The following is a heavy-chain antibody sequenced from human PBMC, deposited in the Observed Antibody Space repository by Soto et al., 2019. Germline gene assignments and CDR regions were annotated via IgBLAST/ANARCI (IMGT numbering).Heavy chain of an antibody. CDR2: INAGNGNT. J-gene: IGHJ4*02. V-gene: IGHV1-3*01. CDR1: GYTFTSYA. Sequence: ASVKVSCKASGYTFTSYAMHWVRQAPGQRIERMGWINAGNGNTKYSQKFQGRVTITRDTSASTAYMELSSLRSEDTAVYYCARGPYGYYYDSSGYYQREFDYWGQGTMVTVYS. CDR3: ARGPYGYYYDSSGYYQREFDY. D-gene: IGHD3-22*01.